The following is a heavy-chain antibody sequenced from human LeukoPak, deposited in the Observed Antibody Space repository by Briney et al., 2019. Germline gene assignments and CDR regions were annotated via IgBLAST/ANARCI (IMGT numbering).Heavy chain of an antibody. CDR2: IYYSGST. CDR1: GGSISSSSYY. V-gene: IGHV4-39*07. CDR3: ARVGLRFGEYDC. J-gene: IGHJ4*02. D-gene: IGHD3-10*01. Sequence: PSETLSLTCTVSGGSISSSSYYWGWIRQPPGKGLEWIGSIYYSGSTYYNPSLKSRVTISVDTSKNQFSLKLSSVTAADTAVYYCARVGLRFGEYDCWGQGTLVTVSS.